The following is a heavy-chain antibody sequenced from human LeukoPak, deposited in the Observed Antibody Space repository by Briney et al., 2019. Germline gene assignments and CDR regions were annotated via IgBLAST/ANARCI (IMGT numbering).Heavy chain of an antibody. V-gene: IGHV3-23*01. CDR2: IRIGGGRR. CDR3: ARCMVLSQGWCNWFDP. Sequence: GGSLRLFCAASGLDLSTYAMTWVRRARAKGLEWVSSIRIGGGRRYYADSVEGRFTISRDNSENTLHLQMNNLRVGDTAKYFCARCMVLSQGWCNWFDPWGQGTLVTVSS. CDR1: GLDLSTYA. J-gene: IGHJ5*02. D-gene: IGHD6-13*01.